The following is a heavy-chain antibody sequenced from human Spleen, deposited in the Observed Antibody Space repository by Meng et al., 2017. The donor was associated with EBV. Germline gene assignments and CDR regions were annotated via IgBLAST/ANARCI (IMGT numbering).Heavy chain of an antibody. J-gene: IGHJ4*02. CDR2: INTDGSST. V-gene: IGHV3-74*01. CDR1: GFTFSRYW. Sequence: EVQLVESGGGLVQPGGSLRPSCAASGFTFSRYWMHWVRQAPGKGLVWVSRINTDGSSTTYADSVKGRFTISRDNAKNTLYLQMNSLRADDTAIYYCAGPREANWGSYFDYWGQGTLVTVAS. CDR3: AGPREANWGSYFDY. D-gene: IGHD7-27*01.